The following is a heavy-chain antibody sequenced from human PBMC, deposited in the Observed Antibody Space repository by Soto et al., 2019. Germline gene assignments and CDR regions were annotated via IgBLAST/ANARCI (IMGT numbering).Heavy chain of an antibody. D-gene: IGHD2-15*01. Sequence: QVQLQASGPGLLNPAGTLSLTCAVSSDSVSNITWWSWVRQAPGKGLEWIGEVDPSGTTNYTPSLERRVTVSGDISRNQFSLTLRSVTAADTAVYYCARRPICPGGNCFLNYFDDWGRGALVTVSS. CDR2: VDPSGTT. CDR3: ARRPICPGGNCFLNYFDD. CDR1: SDSVSNITW. V-gene: IGHV4-4*02. J-gene: IGHJ4*02.